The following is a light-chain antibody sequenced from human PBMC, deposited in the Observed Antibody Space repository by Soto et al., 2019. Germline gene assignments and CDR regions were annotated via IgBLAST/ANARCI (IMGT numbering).Light chain of an antibody. CDR2: AAS. CDR1: QDIANF. J-gene: IGKJ1*01. Sequence: DIQMTQSPSSLSASVGARVSITCRASQDIANFLAWYQQKPGKVPTLLIYAASILQSGVPSRFSGTASGTDFTLTISSLQPEDVATYYCQKYNSPPRTFGQGTKVEI. CDR3: QKYNSPPRT. V-gene: IGKV1-27*01.